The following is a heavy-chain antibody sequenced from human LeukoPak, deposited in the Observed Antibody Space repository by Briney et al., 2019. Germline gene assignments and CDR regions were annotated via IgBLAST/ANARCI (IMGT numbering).Heavy chain of an antibody. Sequence: GGSLRLSCAASGFTFSSYAMHWVRQAPGKGLEWVAVISYDGSNKYYADSVKGRFTISRDNAKNSLYLQMNSLRAEDTAVYYCAREERDGYNYYWYFDLWGRGTLVTVSS. CDR1: GFTFSSYA. D-gene: IGHD5-24*01. J-gene: IGHJ2*01. CDR3: AREERDGYNYYWYFDL. CDR2: ISYDGSNK. V-gene: IGHV3-30*04.